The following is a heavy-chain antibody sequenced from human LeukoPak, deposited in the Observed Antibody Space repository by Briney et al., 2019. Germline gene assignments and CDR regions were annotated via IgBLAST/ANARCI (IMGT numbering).Heavy chain of an antibody. J-gene: IGHJ1*01. CDR3: ARDSGLNPKRSEYFQH. D-gene: IGHD3-16*01. CDR1: GGSISSGSYY. Sequence: TLSLTCTVSGGSISSGSYYWNWIRQPAGKELEWIGRIYTSGSTNYTPSLKSRVTISIDTSKNQFSLKLSSVTAADTAVYYCARDSGLNPKRSEYFQHWGQGILVTVSS. CDR2: IYTSGST. V-gene: IGHV4-61*02.